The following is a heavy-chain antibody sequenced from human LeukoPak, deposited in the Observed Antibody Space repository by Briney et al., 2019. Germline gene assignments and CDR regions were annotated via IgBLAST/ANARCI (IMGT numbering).Heavy chain of an antibody. CDR2: ISGSGGST. Sequence: GGSLRLSFAAPGFTFRSYAMSGVPQAPGKGLEWVSAISGSGGSTYYADSVKGRFTIPRDNSKNTLYLQMNSLRAEDTAVYYCAKVLTGYYKVRAFDIWGQGTMVTVSS. CDR3: AKVLTGYYKVRAFDI. CDR1: GFTFRSYA. V-gene: IGHV3-23*01. D-gene: IGHD3-9*01. J-gene: IGHJ3*02.